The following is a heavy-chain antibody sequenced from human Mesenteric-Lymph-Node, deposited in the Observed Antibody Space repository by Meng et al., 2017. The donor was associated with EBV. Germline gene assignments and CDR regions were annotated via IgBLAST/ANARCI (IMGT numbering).Heavy chain of an antibody. CDR1: GGSFSGYY. J-gene: IGHJ4*02. V-gene: IGHV4-34*01. Sequence: PWGAGLVEPSGTLSLTRAVYGGSFSGYYWSWIRQPPGKGLEWVGEINYFGSTNYSPSLESRVTISVDTSKNQFSLKLSSVTAADTAVYYCARGGYYYDSSGQLDYWGQGTLVTVSS. D-gene: IGHD3-22*01. CDR2: INYFGST. CDR3: ARGGYYYDSSGQLDY.